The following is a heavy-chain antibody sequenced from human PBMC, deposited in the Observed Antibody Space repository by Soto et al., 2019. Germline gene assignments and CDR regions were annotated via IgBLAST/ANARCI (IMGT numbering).Heavy chain of an antibody. D-gene: IGHD3-10*01. CDR1: GFTFTSSA. CDR2: IVVGSGNT. J-gene: IGHJ6*02. Sequence: GASVKVSCKASGFTFTSSAVQWVRQARGQRLEWIGWIVVGSGNTNYAQKFQERVTITRDMSTSTAYMELSSLRSEDTAVYYCAAVGYGSGSYYSPYYYYYGMDVWGQGTTVTV. V-gene: IGHV1-58*01. CDR3: AAVGYGSGSYYSPYYYYYGMDV.